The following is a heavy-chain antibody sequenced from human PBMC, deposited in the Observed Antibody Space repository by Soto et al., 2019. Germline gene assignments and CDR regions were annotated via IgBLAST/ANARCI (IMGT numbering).Heavy chain of an antibody. D-gene: IGHD6-13*01. J-gene: IGHJ5*02. CDR2: IDPVDSYV. Sequence: VESLKISCKTSGFSFTNYWISWVRHVPGKGLEWMGNIDPVDSYVNYSPSFQGHVTFSVDTSISTAFLHWSSLQASDSATYFWARIESIARNWFDPWGQGNPVTVYS. CDR1: GFSFTNYW. V-gene: IGHV5-10-1*01. CDR3: ARIESIARNWFDP.